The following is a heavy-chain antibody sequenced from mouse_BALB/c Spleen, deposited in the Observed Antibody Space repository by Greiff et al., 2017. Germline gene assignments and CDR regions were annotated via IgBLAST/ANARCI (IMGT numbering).Heavy chain of an antibody. Sequence: QVQLQQSGAELMKPGASVKISCKATGYTFSSYWIEWVKQRPGHGLEWIGEILPGSGSTNYNVKFKGKATFTADTSSNTAYMQLSSLTSEDSAVYYCARITTATGAMDYWGQGTSVTVSS. V-gene: IGHV1-9*01. CDR2: ILPGSGST. D-gene: IGHD1-2*01. J-gene: IGHJ4*01. CDR3: ARITTATGAMDY. CDR1: GYTFSSYW.